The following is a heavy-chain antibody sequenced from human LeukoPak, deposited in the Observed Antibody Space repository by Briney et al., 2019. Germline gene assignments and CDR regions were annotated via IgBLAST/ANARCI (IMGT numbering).Heavy chain of an antibody. CDR1: GYSFSSYW. CDR3: VRPSSGWFSFDY. V-gene: IGHV5-51*01. CDR2: IYPGDSDT. Sequence: GESLQISCKGSGYSFSSYWIGWVRQMSGKGLEWMGIIYPGDSDTRYSPSSQGQVTISADKSISIAYLQWSSLKASDTAMYYCVRPSSGWFSFDYWGQGTLVTVSS. J-gene: IGHJ4*02. D-gene: IGHD6-19*01.